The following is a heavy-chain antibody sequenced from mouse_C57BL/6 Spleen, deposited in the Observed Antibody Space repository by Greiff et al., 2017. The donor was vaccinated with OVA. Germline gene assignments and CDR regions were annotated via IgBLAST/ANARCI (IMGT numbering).Heavy chain of an antibody. Sequence: VMLVESGPELVKPGASVKISCKASGYAFSSSWMNWVKQRPGKGLEWIGRIYPGDGDTNYNGKFKGKATLTADKSSSTAYMQLSSLTSEDSAVYFCARRLSTTVVGPYDYAMDYWGQGTSVTVSS. D-gene: IGHD1-1*01. CDR1: GYAFSSSW. V-gene: IGHV1-82*01. J-gene: IGHJ4*01. CDR3: ARRLSTTVVGPYDYAMDY. CDR2: IYPGDGDT.